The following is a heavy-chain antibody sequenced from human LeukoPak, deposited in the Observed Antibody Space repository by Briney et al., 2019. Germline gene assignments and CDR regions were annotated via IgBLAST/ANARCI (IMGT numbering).Heavy chain of an antibody. D-gene: IGHD6-19*01. CDR2: ISGSGNRT. J-gene: IGHJ4*02. Sequence: GGSLRLSCEGSGLTFSHYGVSWVRQAPGKGLEWISGISGSGNRTDYVDSVKGRFNIARDNSKNTVYLQMNSLRVEDTAVYFCAKASRVGVAGSRFDYWGQGTLVTVSS. CDR1: GLTFSHYG. V-gene: IGHV3-23*01. CDR3: AKASRVGVAGSRFDY.